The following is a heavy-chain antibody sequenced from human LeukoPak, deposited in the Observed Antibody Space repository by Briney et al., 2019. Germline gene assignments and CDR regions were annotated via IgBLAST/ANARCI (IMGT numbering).Heavy chain of an antibody. CDR1: GYTFTDYY. V-gene: IGHV1-2*02. CDR2: IKPNSGGT. J-gene: IGHJ5*02. D-gene: IGHD6-19*01. Sequence: ASVKVSCKASGYTFTDYYLHWVRQAPGQGLEWMGWIKPNSGGTNYAHKFQGRVTMTRDTSLNTAYMELNRLISDNTAVYYCAREPVTGTLNFFDPWGQGALVTVTS. CDR3: AREPVTGTLNFFDP.